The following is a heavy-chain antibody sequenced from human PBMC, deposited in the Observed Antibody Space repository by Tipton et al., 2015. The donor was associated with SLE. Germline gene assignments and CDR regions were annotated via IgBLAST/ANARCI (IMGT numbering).Heavy chain of an antibody. CDR3: ARDLYGGATRLDY. J-gene: IGHJ4*02. CDR2: LDYSGST. D-gene: IGHD1-26*01. V-gene: IGHV4-61*01. Sequence: TLSLTCSVSGGSISSGTFYWSWIRQSPGKGLEWIGNLDYSGSTNYNTSLKSRVTISVDTSKNQFSLNLRSVTAADTAVYYCARDLYGGATRLDYWGQGTLVTVSS. CDR1: GGSISSGTFY.